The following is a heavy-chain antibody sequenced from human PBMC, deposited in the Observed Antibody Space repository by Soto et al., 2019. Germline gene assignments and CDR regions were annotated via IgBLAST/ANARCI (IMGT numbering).Heavy chain of an antibody. Sequence: QVQLQESGPGLVKASETLSLTCAVSGYSISSGYYWGWLRQPPGKGLEWIGSIDHGGSTYDNPSLNSRVSLSIDMTINHVSLILNAVTAADTAVYYCARVGPWVPYYYDSSPYTFENWFDPWGQGTLVTVSS. CDR3: ARVGPWVPYYYDSSPYTFENWFDP. D-gene: IGHD3-22*01. J-gene: IGHJ5*02. CDR2: IDHGGST. CDR1: GYSISSGYY. V-gene: IGHV4-38-2*01.